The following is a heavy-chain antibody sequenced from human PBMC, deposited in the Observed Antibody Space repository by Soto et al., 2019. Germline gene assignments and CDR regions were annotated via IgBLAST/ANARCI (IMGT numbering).Heavy chain of an antibody. J-gene: IGHJ4*02. CDR1: GFSFVSYW. CDR2: INGNADNS. D-gene: IGHD6-19*01. CDR3: VRDFRGAVAGSELDH. Sequence: EVQLAESGGGLVLTGGSLRLSCAASGFSFVSYWMHWVRQVPGEGLAWVSRINGNADNSDYADSVKGRFTISRDNAMNRLYLQMDSLSADDTGVYYCVRDFRGAVAGSELDHWGQGTLVTVSS. V-gene: IGHV3-74*01.